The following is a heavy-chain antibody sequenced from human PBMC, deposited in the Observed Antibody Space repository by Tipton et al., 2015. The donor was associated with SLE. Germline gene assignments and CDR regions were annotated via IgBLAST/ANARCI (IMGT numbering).Heavy chain of an antibody. CDR3: ARSRFYYYAMDV. D-gene: IGHD2-2*01. CDR2: ISASAGII. J-gene: IGHJ6*02. V-gene: IGHV3-11*01. CDR1: GFTFSDYY. Sequence: LSLTCTASGFTFSDYYMTWIRQAPGTGLEWVSYISASAGIIYYADSVMGRFTISRDGAKNSLYLEMNSLRAEDTAVYYCARSRFYYYAMDVWGQGTTVTVSS.